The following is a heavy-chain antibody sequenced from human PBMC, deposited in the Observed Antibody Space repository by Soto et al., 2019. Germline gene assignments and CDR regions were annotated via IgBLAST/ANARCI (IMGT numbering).Heavy chain of an antibody. CDR3: VRVSGSARWYEPDS. CDR2: TYYGASS. V-gene: IGHV4-38-2*01. CDR1: GSSISRGYH. J-gene: IGHJ4*02. Sequence: TSETLSLASPLSGSSISRGYHWCWMRLPPGKGLEWLGKTYYGASSYYKPSLRSRITILLDASTKQLPLKLSSVTSADTAVYFCVRVSGSARWYEPDSWGQGILVTVSS. D-gene: IGHD6-13*01.